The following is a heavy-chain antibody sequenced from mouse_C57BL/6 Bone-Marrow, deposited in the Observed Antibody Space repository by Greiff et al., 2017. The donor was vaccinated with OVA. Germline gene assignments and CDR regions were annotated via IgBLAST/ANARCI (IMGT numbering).Heavy chain of an antibody. Sequence: EVKLMESEGGLVQPGSSMKLSCTASGFTFSDYYMAWVRQVPEKGLEWVANINYDGSSTYYLDSLKSRFIISRDNAKNILYLQMSSLKSEDTATYYCARDQGVYDYDYYSMDYWGQGTSGTVSS. D-gene: IGHD2-4*01. CDR1: GFTFSDYY. V-gene: IGHV5-16*01. CDR2: INYDGSST. J-gene: IGHJ4*01. CDR3: ARDQGVYDYDYYSMDY.